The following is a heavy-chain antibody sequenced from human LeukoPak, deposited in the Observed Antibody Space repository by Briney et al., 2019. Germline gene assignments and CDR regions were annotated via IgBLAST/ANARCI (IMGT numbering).Heavy chain of an antibody. CDR3: AREAYYYDSSGMVDY. Sequence: NPSETLSHTCTVSGGSISSSSYYWGWIRQPPGKGLEWIGSIYYSGSTYYNPSLKSRVTISVDTSKNQFSLKLSSVTAADTAVYYCAREAYYYDSSGMVDYWGQGTLVTVSS. D-gene: IGHD3-22*01. J-gene: IGHJ4*02. V-gene: IGHV4-39*07. CDR2: IYYSGST. CDR1: GGSISSSSYY.